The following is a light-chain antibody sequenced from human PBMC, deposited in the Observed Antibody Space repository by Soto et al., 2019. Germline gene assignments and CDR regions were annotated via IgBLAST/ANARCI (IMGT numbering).Light chain of an antibody. CDR3: SSYTSSITYV. V-gene: IGLV2-14*01. J-gene: IGLJ1*01. CDR1: SSDVGGYKY. Sequence: QSALTQPSSVSGSPGQSITISCTGTSSDVGGYKYVSWYQQHPGKAPKLMIYDVSNRPSGVSNRFSGSKSGNPAYLTISGLQAEYDADYYCSSYTSSITYVFGTGINLTVL. CDR2: DVS.